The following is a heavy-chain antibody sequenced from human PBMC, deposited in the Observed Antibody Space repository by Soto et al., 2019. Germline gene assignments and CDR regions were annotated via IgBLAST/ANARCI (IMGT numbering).Heavy chain of an antibody. Sequence: PAWSLRLTCVFSVFTFISGWLNWVRQAPGKGLEWMANIKQDGSEKYYVDSAKGRFTISRDNTKNSLYLQMNSLSAEDTAIYYCATSRTFDYWGQGTLVNVSS. CDR1: VFTFISGW. J-gene: IGHJ4*02. CDR2: IKQDGSEK. D-gene: IGHD6-13*01. CDR3: ATSRTFDY. V-gene: IGHV3-7*01.